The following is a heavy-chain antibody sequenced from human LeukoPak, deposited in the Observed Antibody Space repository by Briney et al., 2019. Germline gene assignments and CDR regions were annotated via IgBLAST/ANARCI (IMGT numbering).Heavy chain of an antibody. V-gene: IGHV4-59*01. CDR2: IYYRGST. D-gene: IGHD3-16*01. J-gene: IGHJ5*02. Sequence: SETLSLTCTVSGGSLSSFHWSWIRQPQGKGLEWIGYIYYRGSTTYNPSLKSRVTISVDTSKNQFSLNLTSVTAADTAVYYCARGGVFPRQFDPWGQGTLVTVSS. CDR1: GGSLSSFH. CDR3: ARGGVFPRQFDP.